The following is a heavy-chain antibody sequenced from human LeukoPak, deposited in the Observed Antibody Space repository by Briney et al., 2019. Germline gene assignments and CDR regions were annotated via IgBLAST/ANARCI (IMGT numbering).Heavy chain of an antibody. J-gene: IGHJ4*02. CDR1: GFTFSTYA. V-gene: IGHV3-23*01. CDR2: IGDSGGST. D-gene: IGHD2-2*01. CDR3: AKYRYCTTTSCPGVFDY. Sequence: GGSLRLSCAASGFTFSTYAMSWFRQAPGKGLEWVSAIGDSGGSTYYADSVKGHFTISRDNSRNTLYLQMNSLRAEDTAIYYCAKYRYCTTTSCPGVFDYWGQGTLVTVSS.